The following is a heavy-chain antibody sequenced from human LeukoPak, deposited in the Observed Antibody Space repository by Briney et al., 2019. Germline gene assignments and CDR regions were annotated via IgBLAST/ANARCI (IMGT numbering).Heavy chain of an antibody. J-gene: IGHJ3*02. CDR1: GGSISSGSYY. V-gene: IGHV4-61*02. D-gene: IGHD3-22*01. Sequence: SETLSLTCTVSGGSISSGSYYWSWIRQPAGKGLEWIGRIYTSGSTNYNPSLKSRVTISVDTSKNQFSLKLSSVTAADPAVYFCARAGLFDSSAYPYDAFDIWGQGTMVTVSS. CDR2: IYTSGST. CDR3: ARAGLFDSSAYPYDAFDI.